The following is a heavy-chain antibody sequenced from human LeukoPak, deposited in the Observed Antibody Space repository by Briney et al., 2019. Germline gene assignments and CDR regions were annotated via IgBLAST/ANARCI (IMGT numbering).Heavy chain of an antibody. V-gene: IGHV4-59*08. CDR2: VSYSGST. D-gene: IGHD5-18*01. CDR3: ARLISSSGYSYGFDAFDV. CDR1: GGSIRSYL. J-gene: IGHJ3*01. Sequence: SETLSLTCTVSGGSIRSYLWGWSRQPPGKGLEWIGYVSYSGSTNNSPSLKSRVTISVDTSKNQSSLKLSSVTAADTAVYYCARLISSSGYSYGFDAFDVWGQGTMVTVSS.